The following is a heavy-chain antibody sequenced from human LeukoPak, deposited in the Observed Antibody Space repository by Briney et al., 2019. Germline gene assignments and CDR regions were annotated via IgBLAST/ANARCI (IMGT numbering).Heavy chain of an antibody. CDR2: INSRSSSI. D-gene: IGHD3-22*01. CDR1: GGSISSSSYY. J-gene: IGHJ3*02. Sequence: ETLSLTCTVSGGSISSSSYYWGWVRQAPGKGLEWVSYINSRSSSILYADSVKGRFTISRDNAKNSLYLQMNSLRAEDTAVYYCAREPVVKPDDAFDIWGQGTMVTVSS. V-gene: IGHV3-48*04. CDR3: AREPVVKPDDAFDI.